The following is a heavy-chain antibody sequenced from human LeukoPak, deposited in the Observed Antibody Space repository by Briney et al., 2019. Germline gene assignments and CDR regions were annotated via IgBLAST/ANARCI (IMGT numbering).Heavy chain of an antibody. Sequence: PGGSLRLSCAASGFTFRFYGMHWVRQAPGKGLEWVAAIQSDGSKKYYADSVKGRFIISRDQSENTLYLQMDNLRLEDTAVYFCARDNCATKSCFDYWGQGTLVTVSS. D-gene: IGHD2-21*01. J-gene: IGHJ4*02. CDR2: IQSDGSKK. V-gene: IGHV3-30*02. CDR3: ARDNCATKSCFDY. CDR1: GFTFRFYG.